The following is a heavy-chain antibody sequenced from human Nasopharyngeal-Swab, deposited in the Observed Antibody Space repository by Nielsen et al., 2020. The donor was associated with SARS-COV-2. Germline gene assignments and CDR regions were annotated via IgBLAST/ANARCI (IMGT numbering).Heavy chain of an antibody. Sequence: SFKVPCKTSGDTFTNSAISWVRQAPAQGLEWMGGIVPALGLPNYAQKFRGRVTISADRSTTTSYLELSSLRSEDTAIYYCAREGEYGAYDAPDYWGQGTLVTVSS. D-gene: IGHD5-12*01. CDR1: GDTFTNSA. CDR3: AREGEYGAYDAPDY. V-gene: IGHV1-69*10. J-gene: IGHJ4*02. CDR2: IVPALGLP.